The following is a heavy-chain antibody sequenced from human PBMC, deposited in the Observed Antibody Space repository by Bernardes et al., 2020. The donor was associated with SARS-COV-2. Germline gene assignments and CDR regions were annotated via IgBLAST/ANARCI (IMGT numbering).Heavy chain of an antibody. CDR2: TYSSGST. CDR3: GRGYYSYFGLDV. V-gene: IGHV4-59*01. Sequence: SETLSLTCTVSGDSISGSYWNWVRQPPGKGLEWIGYTYSSGSTIFNPSLKSRVTMSVDRSKNQVSLRLSSVTAADTAVYYCGRGYYSYFGLDVWGHGATVTVSS. J-gene: IGHJ6*02. CDR1: GDSISGSY.